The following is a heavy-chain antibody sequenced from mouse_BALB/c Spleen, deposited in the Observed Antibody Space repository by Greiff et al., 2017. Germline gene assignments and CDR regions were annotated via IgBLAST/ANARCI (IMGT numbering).Heavy chain of an antibody. J-gene: IGHJ2*01. CDR3: AREDYYGSRPFDY. V-gene: IGHV3-1*02. D-gene: IGHD1-1*01. CDR2: IHYSGST. Sequence: EVQRVESGPDLVKPSQSLSLTCTVTGYSINSCYSWHWIRQFPGNKLEWMGYIHYSGSTNYNPSLKSRISITRDTSKNQFFLQLNAVTTEDTATYYCAREDYYGSRPFDYWGQGTTLTVSS. CDR1: GYSINSCYS.